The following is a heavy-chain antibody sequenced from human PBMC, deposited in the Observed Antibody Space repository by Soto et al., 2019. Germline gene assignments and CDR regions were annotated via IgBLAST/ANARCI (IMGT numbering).Heavy chain of an antibody. CDR2: VSASGLNT. J-gene: IGHJ4*02. CDR1: GFTFSTYA. V-gene: IGHV3-23*01. CDR3: AKTIRGGYSSSWYYFDY. Sequence: GGSLRLSCAASGFTFSTYAMAWVRQAPGKGLEWVSGVSASGLNTDYADSLKGRFTISRDNSKNTLYLQINSLRAEDTAVYYCAKTIRGGYSSSWYYFDYWGQGTLVTVSS. D-gene: IGHD6-13*01.